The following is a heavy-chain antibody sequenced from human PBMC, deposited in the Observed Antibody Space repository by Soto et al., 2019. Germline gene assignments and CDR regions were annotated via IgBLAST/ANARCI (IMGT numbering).Heavy chain of an antibody. D-gene: IGHD4-17*01. V-gene: IGHV4-59*01. CDR2: IYYSGST. J-gene: IGHJ4*02. CDR3: ARRYGPSFDY. Sequence: SETLSLTCTVSGGSISNYYWSWIRQPPGKGLEWIGYIYYSGSTNYNPSLKSRVTISVDTSKNQFSLRLSSVTAADTAVYYCARRYGPSFDYWGQGTLVTVSS. CDR1: GGSISNYY.